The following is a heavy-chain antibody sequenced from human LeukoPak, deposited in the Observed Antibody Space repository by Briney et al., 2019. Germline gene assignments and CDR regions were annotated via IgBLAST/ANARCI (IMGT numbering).Heavy chain of an antibody. Sequence: GGSLRRSCAASGFTFSRYAMHWVRQAPGKGLEWVAVISHDGSNKYYADSVKGRFTISRDNSKNTLYLQMNSLRAEDTAVYYCARSLSGWSLIDYWGQGTLVTVSS. D-gene: IGHD6-19*01. CDR1: GFTFSRYA. CDR3: ARSLSGWSLIDY. J-gene: IGHJ4*02. V-gene: IGHV3-30-3*01. CDR2: ISHDGSNK.